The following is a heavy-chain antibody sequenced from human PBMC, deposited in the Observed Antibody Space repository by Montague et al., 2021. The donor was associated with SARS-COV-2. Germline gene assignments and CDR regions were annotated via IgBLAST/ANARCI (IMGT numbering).Heavy chain of an antibody. CDR3: ARLRYYGGNSGFQGLVDY. D-gene: IGHD4-23*01. V-gene: IGHV4-61*01. CDR2: IYDSDTT. J-gene: IGHJ4*02. CDR1: GGSVISDTYF. Sequence: SETLSLTCTVSGGSVISDTYFWSWIRQPPGKGLEWIAYIYDSDTTNNNPSFWSRVSMSSDRSKNQFSLKLTSVTPADTAVYYCARLRYYGGNSGFQGLVDYWGQGALVTVSS.